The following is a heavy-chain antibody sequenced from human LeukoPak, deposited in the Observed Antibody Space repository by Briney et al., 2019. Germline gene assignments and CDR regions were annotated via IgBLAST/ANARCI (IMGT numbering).Heavy chain of an antibody. CDR3: ARDRYGGYDFGFDY. Sequence: PGGSLSLSCAASGFTFSSYEMNWVRQAPGKGLEWISYISTNGVTIYYADSVKGRFTISRDNAKNSLYLQMNSLRAEDTAVYYCARDRYGGYDFGFDYWGQGTPVTVSS. CDR1: GFTFSSYE. D-gene: IGHD5-12*01. J-gene: IGHJ4*02. CDR2: ISTNGVTI. V-gene: IGHV3-48*03.